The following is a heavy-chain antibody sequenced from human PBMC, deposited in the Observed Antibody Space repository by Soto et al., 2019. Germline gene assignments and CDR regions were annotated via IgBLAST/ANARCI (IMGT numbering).Heavy chain of an antibody. Sequence: QVQLVQSGAEVKKPGASVKVSCKASGYTFTSYDINWVRQATGQGLEWMGWMNPNSGNTGYAQKFQGRVTMTRNTSMSTAYMELSSLRSEDTAVYYCARPSIAAAGTGLGYWGQGTLVTVSS. J-gene: IGHJ4*02. CDR2: MNPNSGNT. CDR1: GYTFTSYD. D-gene: IGHD6-13*01. V-gene: IGHV1-8*01. CDR3: ARPSIAAAGTGLGY.